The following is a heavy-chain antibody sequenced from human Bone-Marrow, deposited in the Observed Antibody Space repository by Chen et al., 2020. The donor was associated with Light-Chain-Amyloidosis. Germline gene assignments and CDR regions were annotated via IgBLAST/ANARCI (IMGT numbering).Heavy chain of an antibody. J-gene: IGHJ3*02. Sequence: QVRLVESGGGVVQPGRSLRLSCAASGFMFKTHAMHWVRQAPGKGVEGVAYKWFAGSNKHYADSVKGRFTISRDNSKNTVDLQLDSLRVEDTALYYSVKGPPGSGFAFDTWGQGTLLTVSS. CDR3: VKGPPGSGFAFDT. CDR2: KWFAGSNK. V-gene: IGHV3-33*06. D-gene: IGHD3-22*01. CDR1: GFMFKTHA.